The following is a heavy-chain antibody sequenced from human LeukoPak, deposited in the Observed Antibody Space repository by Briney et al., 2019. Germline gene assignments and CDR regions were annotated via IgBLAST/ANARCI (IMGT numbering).Heavy chain of an antibody. Sequence: PGGSLRLSCAAYGFTFSSYAMSWVRQAPGKGLEWVSAISGSGGSTYYADSLKGRFTISRDNSMNMLYLQMNSLRAEDTAVYYCAKDLLTVDAFDIWGQGTVVTVSS. CDR1: GFTFSSYA. CDR3: AKDLLTVDAFDI. D-gene: IGHD4-17*01. CDR2: ISGSGGST. V-gene: IGHV3-23*01. J-gene: IGHJ3*02.